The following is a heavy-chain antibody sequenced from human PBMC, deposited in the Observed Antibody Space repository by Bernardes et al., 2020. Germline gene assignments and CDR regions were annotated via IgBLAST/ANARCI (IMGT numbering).Heavy chain of an antibody. CDR2: IYWDDDK. D-gene: IGHD3-10*01. J-gene: IGHJ6*02. Sequence: SGPTLVKLTQTLTVTCTFSGFSLRTSGVGVGWIRQPPGKALEWLALIYWDDDKRYSPSLKSRLTITKDTSKNQVVLTMTNMDPVDTATYYCAHRPGFGVLYYGMDVWGQGTTVTVSS. CDR3: AHRPGFGVLYYGMDV. V-gene: IGHV2-5*02. CDR1: GFSLRTSGVG.